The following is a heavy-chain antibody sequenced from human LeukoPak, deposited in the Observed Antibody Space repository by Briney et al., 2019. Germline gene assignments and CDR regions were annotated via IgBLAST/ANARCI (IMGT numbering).Heavy chain of an antibody. CDR1: GYSISSGYY. CDR2: SGST. J-gene: IGHJ4*02. Sequence: SETLSLTCTVSGYSISSGYYWGWIRQPPGKGLEWIGSGSTYYNPSLKSRVTISVDTSKNQFSLKLSSVTAADTAVYYCATLGFSSGYYYYFDHWGQGTLVTVSS. CDR3: ATLGFSSGYYYYFDH. D-gene: IGHD3-22*01. V-gene: IGHV4-38-2*02.